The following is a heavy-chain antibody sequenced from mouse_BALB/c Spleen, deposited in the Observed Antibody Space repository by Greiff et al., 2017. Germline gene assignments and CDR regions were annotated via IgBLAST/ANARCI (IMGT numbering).Heavy chain of an antibody. J-gene: IGHJ4*01. V-gene: IGHV1S81*02. CDR1: GYTFTSYY. CDR2: INPSNGGT. Sequence: QVQLQQSGAELVKPGASVKLSCKASGYTFTSYYMYWVKQRPGQGLEWIGGINPSNGGTNFNEKFKSKATLTVDKSSSTAYMQLSSLTSEDSAVYYCTRYDGYYVGYAMDYWGQGTSVTVSS. CDR3: TRYDGYYVGYAMDY. D-gene: IGHD2-3*01.